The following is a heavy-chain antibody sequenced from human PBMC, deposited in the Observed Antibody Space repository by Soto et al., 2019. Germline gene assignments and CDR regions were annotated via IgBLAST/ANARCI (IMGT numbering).Heavy chain of an antibody. J-gene: IGHJ4*02. D-gene: IGHD2-21*01. CDR3: ARVVEMATTTFDY. Sequence: SVKVSCKASGGTFSSYAISWVRQAPGQGLEWMGGIIPIFGTANYAQKFQGRVTITADESTSTAYMELSSLRSEDTAVYYCARVVEMATTTFDYWGQGTLVTVSS. CDR2: IIPIFGTA. CDR1: GGTFSSYA. V-gene: IGHV1-69*13.